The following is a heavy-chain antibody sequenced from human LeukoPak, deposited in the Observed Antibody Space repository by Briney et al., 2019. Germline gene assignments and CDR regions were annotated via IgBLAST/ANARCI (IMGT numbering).Heavy chain of an antibody. V-gene: IGHV3-23*01. J-gene: IGHJ4*02. CDR1: GFTFSTYA. CDR2: ISGSGDST. CDR3: ASFHY. Sequence: GGSLRLSCAASGFTFSTYAMNWVRQAPGKGLEWVSAISGSGDSTHYADSVKGRFTISRDDSKNTLYLQLNSLRAEDTAVYYCASFHYWGQGTLVTVSS.